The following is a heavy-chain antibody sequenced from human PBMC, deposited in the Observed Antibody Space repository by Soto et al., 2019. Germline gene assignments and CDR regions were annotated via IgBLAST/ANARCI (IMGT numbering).Heavy chain of an antibody. CDR2: IYYSGNT. J-gene: IGHJ5*01. CDR3: ARLSGSWQSWFDP. Sequence: QVQLQESGSGLVKPSQTLSLTCIVSGGSISSNDFYWSWIRQHPGKGLEWIGYIYYSGNTYYNPSLKSRVTILVDTSKNQFSPKVSSVTAADTAVYYCARLSGSWQSWFDPWDQGTLVNVSS. CDR1: GGSISSNDFY. D-gene: IGHD6-13*01. V-gene: IGHV4-31*03.